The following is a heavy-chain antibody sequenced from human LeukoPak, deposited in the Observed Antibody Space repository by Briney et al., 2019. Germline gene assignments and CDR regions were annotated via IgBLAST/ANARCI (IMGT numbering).Heavy chain of an antibody. CDR3: ARLAHSGWYLEHMNNWFDP. CDR1: GGSISSYY. D-gene: IGHD6-19*01. CDR2: IYTSGST. Sequence: SETLSLTCTVSGGSISSYYWSWIRQPPGKGLEWIGYIYTSGSTNYNPSLKSRVTISVDTSKNQFSLKLSSVTAADTAVYYCARLAHSGWYLEHMNNWFDPWGQGTLVTVSS. J-gene: IGHJ5*02. V-gene: IGHV4-4*09.